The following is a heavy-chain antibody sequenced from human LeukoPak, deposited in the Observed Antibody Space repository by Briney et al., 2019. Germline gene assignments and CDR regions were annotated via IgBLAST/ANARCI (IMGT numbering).Heavy chain of an antibody. D-gene: IGHD2/OR15-2a*01. V-gene: IGHV4-4*07. CDR3: ARSSFPKAAFHL. J-gene: IGHJ3*01. Sequence: PSETPSLTCTASGDSINSYYWSWVRQPAGKGLEWIGLIYPSGSTNYNPSLMSRVTMSVDTSKNQFSLNLSSLTAADTAVYYCARSSFPKAAFHLWGQGTMVTVSS. CDR2: IYPSGST. CDR1: GDSINSYY.